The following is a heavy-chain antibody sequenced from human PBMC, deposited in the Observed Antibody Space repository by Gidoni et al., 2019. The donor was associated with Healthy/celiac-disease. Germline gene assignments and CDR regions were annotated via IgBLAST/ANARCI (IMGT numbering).Heavy chain of an antibody. D-gene: IGHD2-15*01. CDR1: GGSISSYY. J-gene: IGHJ4*02. Sequence: QVQLQESGPGLVKPSETLSLTCTVSGGSISSYYWSWIRQPPGKGLEWIGYIYYSGSTNYNPSLKRRGTIAGDTAKNQVALKLSSGTAAETAGDYWARAGFRVAAFDYWGQGTLVNVSS. CDR3: ARAGFRVAAFDY. CDR2: IYYSGST. V-gene: IGHV4-59*01.